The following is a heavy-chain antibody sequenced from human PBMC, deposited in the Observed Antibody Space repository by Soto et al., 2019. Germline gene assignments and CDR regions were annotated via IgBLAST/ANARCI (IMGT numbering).Heavy chain of an antibody. D-gene: IGHD3-10*01. V-gene: IGHV4-34*01. CDR1: GGSFSGYY. Sequence: QVQLQQWGAGLLKPSETLSLTCAVYGGSFSGYYWSWIRQPPGKGLEWIGEINHSGSTNYNASLNSRVTISVDTSKNQFSLKLSSVTAADTAVFYCARAVGSSGDYFDYWGQGTLVTVSS. CDR2: INHSGST. J-gene: IGHJ4*02. CDR3: ARAVGSSGDYFDY.